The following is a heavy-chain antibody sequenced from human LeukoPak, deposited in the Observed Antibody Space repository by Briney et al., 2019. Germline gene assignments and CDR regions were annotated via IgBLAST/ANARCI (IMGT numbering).Heavy chain of an antibody. Sequence: PGGSLRLSCEASGFTFSNYGLTWVRQAPGKGLEWVSGIGVGAGSTFYADSVKGRFTISRDNSKNSLYLQMNSLRAEDTAVYYCARDPYSGSYGNYYYYFMDVWGKGTTVTISS. J-gene: IGHJ6*03. CDR1: GFTFSNYG. CDR2: IGVGAGST. D-gene: IGHD1-26*01. CDR3: ARDPYSGSYGNYYYYFMDV. V-gene: IGHV3-23*01.